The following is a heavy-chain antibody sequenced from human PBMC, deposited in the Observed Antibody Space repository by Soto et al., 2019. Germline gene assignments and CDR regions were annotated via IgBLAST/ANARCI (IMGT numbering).Heavy chain of an antibody. CDR3: ARVDSSSLNNYLDV. D-gene: IGHD6-6*01. J-gene: IGHJ6*03. CDR1: GRTFSSYT. V-gene: IGHV1-69*02. CDR2: SIPILGMA. Sequence: QVQLVQSGAEVKKPGSSVKVSCKASGRTFSSYTISWVRQAPGQGLEWMGRSIPILGMANYAQKFQGRVTITADKSTSTAYMELSSLRSEDTAVYYCARVDSSSLNNYLDVWGKGTTVTVSS.